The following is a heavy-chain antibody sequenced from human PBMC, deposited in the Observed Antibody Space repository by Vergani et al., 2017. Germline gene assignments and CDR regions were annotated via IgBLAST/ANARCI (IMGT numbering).Heavy chain of an antibody. CDR1: GYTFTSCG. CDR3: ARVPTGAPRITIFGVVQASYYYMDV. CDR2: ISAYNGNT. Sequence: QVQLVQSGAEVKKPGASVKVSCKASGYTFTSCGISWVRQAPGQGLEWMGWISAYNGNTNYAQKLQGRVTMTTDTSTSTAYMELRSLRSDDTAVYYCARVPTGAPRITIFGVVQASYYYMDVWGK. J-gene: IGHJ6*03. V-gene: IGHV1-18*01. D-gene: IGHD3-3*01.